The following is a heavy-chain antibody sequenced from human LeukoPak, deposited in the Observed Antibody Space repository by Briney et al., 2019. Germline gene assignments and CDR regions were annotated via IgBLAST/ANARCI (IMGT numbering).Heavy chain of an antibody. CDR1: GFTFSNAW. CDR2: IKSKTDGGTT. J-gene: IGHJ4*02. D-gene: IGHD3-22*01. Sequence: GRSLRLSCAASGFTFSNAWMSWVRQAPGKGLEWDGRIKSKTDGGTTDYAAPVKGRFTISRDDSKNTLYLQMNSLKTEDTAVYYCTTETGIVVVTPFDYWGQGTLVTVSS. V-gene: IGHV3-15*01. CDR3: TTETGIVVVTPFDY.